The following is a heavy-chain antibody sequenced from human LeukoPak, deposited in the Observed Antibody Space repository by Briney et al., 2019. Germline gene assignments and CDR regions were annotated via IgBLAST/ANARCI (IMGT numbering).Heavy chain of an antibody. D-gene: IGHD1-26*01. Sequence: SETLSLTCTISGGSVSDYYWSWIRQSPGKGLEWIGYIYHTGSTNYNPSLKSRVTISVDTSKNQFSLKLSSVTAADTAVYYCARDSRRIVGATGIWGQGTMVTVSS. CDR2: IYHTGST. J-gene: IGHJ3*02. CDR1: GGSVSDYY. V-gene: IGHV4-59*02. CDR3: ARDSRRIVGATGI.